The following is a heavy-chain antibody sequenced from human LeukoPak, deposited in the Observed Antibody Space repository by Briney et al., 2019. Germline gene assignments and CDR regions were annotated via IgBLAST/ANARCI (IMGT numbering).Heavy chain of an antibody. V-gene: IGHV3-48*04. CDR1: GFTFSTYS. J-gene: IGHJ6*03. CDR3: ARATRQYQLLLYYYYMDV. CDR2: ISSSGSTI. D-gene: IGHD2-2*01. Sequence: GGSLRLSCAASGFTFSTYSMNWVRQAPGKGLEWVSYISSSGSTIYYADSVKGRFTISRDNAKNSLYLQMNSLRAEDTAVYYCARATRQYQLLLYYYYMDVWGKGTTVTVSS.